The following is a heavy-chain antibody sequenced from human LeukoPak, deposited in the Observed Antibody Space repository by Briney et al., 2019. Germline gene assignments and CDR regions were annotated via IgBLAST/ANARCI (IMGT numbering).Heavy chain of an antibody. D-gene: IGHD2-8*01. CDR1: GGSISPFY. J-gene: IGHJ4*02. CDR3: ARYHCPNGYCQYLDY. CDR2: VHYSGRS. Sequence: SETLSLTCTVSGGSISPFYWSWIRQPPGKGLEWIGYVHYSGRSDSNPSLKSRVSISVDASKNQFSLRLTSVTAADAAVYYCARYHCPNGYCQYLDYWGRGTLVTVSS. V-gene: IGHV4-59*08.